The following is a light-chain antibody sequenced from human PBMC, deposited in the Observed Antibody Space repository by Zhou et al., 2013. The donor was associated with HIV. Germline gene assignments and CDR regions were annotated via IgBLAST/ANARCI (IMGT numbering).Light chain of an antibody. Sequence: DIQMTQSPSSVSASVGDRVTITCRASQGIGSWLGWYQQHPGKAPKLLIYAASTLQGGVPSRFSGSGSGTDFTLTISSLQPEDFATYYCQQANIFPLTFGGGTKVEIK. CDR1: QGIGSW. CDR2: AAS. J-gene: IGKJ4*01. CDR3: QQANIFPLT. V-gene: IGKV1D-12*01.